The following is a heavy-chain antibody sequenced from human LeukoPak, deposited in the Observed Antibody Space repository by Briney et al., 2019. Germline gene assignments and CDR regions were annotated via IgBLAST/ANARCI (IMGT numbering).Heavy chain of an antibody. CDR3: ARGARAVAGIYGMDV. CDR2: IYYSGST. D-gene: IGHD6-19*01. CDR1: GGSISSYY. Sequence: SETLSLTCTVSGGSISSYYWSWIRQPPGKGLEWIGYIYYSGSTNYNRSLKSRVTISVDTSKNQFSLKLSSVTAADTAVYYCARGARAVAGIYGMDVWGQGTTVTVSS. J-gene: IGHJ6*02. V-gene: IGHV4-59*01.